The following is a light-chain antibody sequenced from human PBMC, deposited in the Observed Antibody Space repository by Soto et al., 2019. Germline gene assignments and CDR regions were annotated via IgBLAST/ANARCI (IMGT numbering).Light chain of an antibody. J-gene: IGKJ1*01. V-gene: IGKV3-11*01. CDR3: QQRSNWPP. Sequence: EIVLTQSPATLSLSPGERATLSCRASQSVSSYLAWYQQKPGQAPRLLIYDASNRATGIPARFSGSGSGTDFTLTISSLEPEDFAVYYCQQRSNWPPFGQGTRWKSN. CDR2: DAS. CDR1: QSVSSY.